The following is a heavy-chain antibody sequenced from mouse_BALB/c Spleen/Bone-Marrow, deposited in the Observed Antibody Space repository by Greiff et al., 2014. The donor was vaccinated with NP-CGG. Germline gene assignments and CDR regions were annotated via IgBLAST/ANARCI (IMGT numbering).Heavy chain of an antibody. CDR2: IYPGDGDT. D-gene: IGHD1-1*01. V-gene: IGHV1-80*01. Sequence: VQLQQSGAEMVRPGSSVKISCKASGYAFSNNWMNWMKQRPGQGLEWIRQIYPGDGDTNYNGKFKGKATLTADKSSSIAYMQLSSLTSEDSAVYFCHYFGSDYYVMDYWGQGTSVTVSS. CDR3: HYFGSDYYVMDY. J-gene: IGHJ4*01. CDR1: GYAFSNNW.